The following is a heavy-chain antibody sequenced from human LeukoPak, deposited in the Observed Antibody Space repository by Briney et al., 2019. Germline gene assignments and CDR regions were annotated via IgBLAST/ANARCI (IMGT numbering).Heavy chain of an antibody. CDR3: ARLRSVSGWFPRYFDY. D-gene: IGHD6-19*01. J-gene: IGHJ4*02. Sequence: GESLKISCKGSGYSFTSYWIGWVRQMPGKGLEWMGIIYPGDSDTRYSPSFQGQVTFSADKSISTAYLQLSSLKASDTAVYYCARLRSVSGWFPRYFDYWGQGTLVTVSS. V-gene: IGHV5-51*01. CDR1: GYSFTSYW. CDR2: IYPGDSDT.